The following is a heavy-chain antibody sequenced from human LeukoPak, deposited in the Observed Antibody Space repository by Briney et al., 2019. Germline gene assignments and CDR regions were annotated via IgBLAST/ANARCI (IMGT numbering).Heavy chain of an antibody. D-gene: IGHD4-17*01. CDR1: EFTFSSYW. J-gene: IGHJ3*02. V-gene: IGHV3-74*01. CDR3: ARDSSTTVTGAFDI. CDR2: INSDGSST. Sequence: GGSLRLSCAASEFTFSSYWMHWVRQAPGKGLVWVSRINSDGSSTTYADSVKGRFTISRDNSKNTLYLQMNSLRAEDTAVYYCARDSSTTVTGAFDIWGQGTMVTVSS.